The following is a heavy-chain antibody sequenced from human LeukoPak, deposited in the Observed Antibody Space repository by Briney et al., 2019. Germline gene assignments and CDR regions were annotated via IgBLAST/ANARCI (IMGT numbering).Heavy chain of an antibody. J-gene: IGHJ2*01. Sequence: PSETLSLTCGVSGGPVSGYYWSWLRQSPGKGLEWIGEITRYGNTNYNPSLKSRVIISKDTSKSQISLTLISLTAADTAVYFCARLDQLIADYWYFDLWGRGTQVTVSS. CDR2: ITRYGNT. CDR3: ARLDQLIADYWYFDL. V-gene: IGHV4-34*01. D-gene: IGHD1-1*01. CDR1: GGPVSGYY.